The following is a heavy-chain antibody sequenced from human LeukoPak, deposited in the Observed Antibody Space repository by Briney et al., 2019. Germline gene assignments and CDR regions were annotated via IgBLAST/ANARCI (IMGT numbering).Heavy chain of an antibody. V-gene: IGHV4-61*02. CDR1: GGSISSGSYY. Sequence: SQTLSLTCTVSGGSISSGSYYWSWIRQPAGKGLEWIGRIYTSGSNNYNPSLKSRVTISVDTSKNQFSLKLSSVTAADTAVYYCARVPYCSGGSCYSWFDPWGQGTLVTVSS. CDR3: ARVPYCSGGSCYSWFDP. D-gene: IGHD2-15*01. J-gene: IGHJ5*02. CDR2: IYTSGSN.